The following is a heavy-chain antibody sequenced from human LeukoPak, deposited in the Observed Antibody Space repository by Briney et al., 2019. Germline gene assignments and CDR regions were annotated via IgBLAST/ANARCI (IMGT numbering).Heavy chain of an antibody. CDR2: IFYSGST. CDR1: GGSISSSSYY. V-gene: IGHV4-39*01. D-gene: IGHD5-24*01. J-gene: IGHJ4*02. Sequence: PSETLSLTCTVSGGSISSSSYYWGWIRQSPGKGLEWIGSIFYSGSTYYNPSLKSRVTISVDTSKNQFSLKLSSVTAADTAVYYCARPSRDGYNYFDYWGQGTLVTVSS. CDR3: ARPSRDGYNYFDY.